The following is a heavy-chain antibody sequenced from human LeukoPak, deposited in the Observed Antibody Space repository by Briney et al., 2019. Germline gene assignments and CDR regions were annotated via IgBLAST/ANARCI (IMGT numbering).Heavy chain of an antibody. CDR2: IYSSGST. D-gene: IGHD4-23*01. V-gene: IGHV4-4*07. J-gene: IGHJ4*02. Sequence: KSSETLSLTCTVSGGSINSYYWSWLRQPAGKGLEWIGRIYSSGSTNYNPSLKSRVSMSVDTSKNQFSLKLTSVTAADTALYYCARGGKATVVTMWGQGILVTVSS. CDR3: ARGGKATVVTM. CDR1: GGSINSYY.